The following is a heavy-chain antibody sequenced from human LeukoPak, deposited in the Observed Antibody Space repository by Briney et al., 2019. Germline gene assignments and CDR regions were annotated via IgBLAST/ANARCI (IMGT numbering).Heavy chain of an antibody. D-gene: IGHD3-3*01. CDR3: ARGDYDFWSGLMFDP. CDR2: IIPIFGTA. V-gene: IGHV1-69*05. Sequence: ASVKVSCKASGGTFSSYAISWVRQAPGQGLEWMGRIIPIFGTANYAQKFQGRVTITTDESTSTAYMELSSPRSEDTAVYYCARGDYDFWSGLMFDPWGQGTLVTVSS. CDR1: GGTFSSYA. J-gene: IGHJ5*02.